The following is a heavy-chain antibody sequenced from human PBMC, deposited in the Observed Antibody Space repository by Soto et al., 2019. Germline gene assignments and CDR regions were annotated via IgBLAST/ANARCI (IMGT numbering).Heavy chain of an antibody. Sequence: SETLSLTCTVSGGSISSYYWSWIRQPPGKGLEWIGYIYYSGSTNYNPSLKSRVTISVDTSKNQFPLKLSSVTAADTAVYYCARDGTLGYYYYGMDVWGQGTTVTVSS. CDR2: IYYSGST. J-gene: IGHJ6*02. CDR1: GGSISSYY. CDR3: ARDGTLGYYYYGMDV. V-gene: IGHV4-59*01. D-gene: IGHD6-13*01.